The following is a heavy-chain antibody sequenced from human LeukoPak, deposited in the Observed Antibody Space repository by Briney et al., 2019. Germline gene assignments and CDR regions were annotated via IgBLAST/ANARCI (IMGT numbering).Heavy chain of an antibody. CDR1: GFXFSSYG. V-gene: IGHV3-30*18. D-gene: IGHD3-22*01. J-gene: IGHJ4*02. CDR3: AKGDDSGIAY. CDR2: ISYDGSNK. Sequence: GGSLRLSCAASGFXFSSYGIHWVRQAPGKGLEWVAVISYDGSNKYYADSVKGRFTISRDNSKNTLYLQMNSLRAEDTAVYYCAKGDDSGIAYWGQGTLVTVSS.